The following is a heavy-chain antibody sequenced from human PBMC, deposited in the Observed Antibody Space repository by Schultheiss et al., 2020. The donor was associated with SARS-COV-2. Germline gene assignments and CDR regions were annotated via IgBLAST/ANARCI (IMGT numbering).Heavy chain of an antibody. CDR2: IIPNSGGT. V-gene: IGHV1-69*10. CDR3: AKETGVMVVARNWFDS. CDR1: GGTFSSYA. D-gene: IGHD2-15*01. Sequence: SVKVSCKASGGTFSSYAISWVRQAPGQGLEWMGGIIPNSGGTNYAQKFQGLVTMTRDTSTSTAYMELSSLRPEDTAVYFCAKETGVMVVARNWFDSWGQGTLVTVSS. J-gene: IGHJ5*01.